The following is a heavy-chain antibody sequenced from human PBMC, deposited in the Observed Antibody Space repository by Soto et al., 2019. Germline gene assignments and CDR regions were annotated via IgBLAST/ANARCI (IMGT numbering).Heavy chain of an antibody. CDR2: ISGSGGST. D-gene: IGHD4-4*01. CDR3: AKTRSGTVKSLLNWFDP. J-gene: IGHJ5*02. CDR1: GFTFSSYA. V-gene: IGHV3-23*01. Sequence: GALRLSCAASGFTFSSYAMSWVRQAPGKGLEWVSAISGSGGSTYYADSVKGRFTISRDNSKNTLYLQMNSLRAEDTAVYYCAKTRSGTVKSLLNWFDPWGQGTLVTVSS.